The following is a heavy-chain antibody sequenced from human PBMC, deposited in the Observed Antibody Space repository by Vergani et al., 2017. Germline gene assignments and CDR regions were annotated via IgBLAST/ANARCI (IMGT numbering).Heavy chain of an antibody. Sequence: QVQLVQSGAEVKKPGASVKVSCKASGYTFTGYYMHWVRQAPGQGLEWMGWINPNSGGTNYAQKFQGRVTMTRDTSISTAYMELSRPRSDDTAVYYCARDSGPTTVTTYYYYYYMDVWGKGTTVTVSS. D-gene: IGHD4-17*01. J-gene: IGHJ6*03. CDR3: ARDSGPTTVTTYYYYYYMDV. CDR1: GYTFTGYY. CDR2: INPNSGGT. V-gene: IGHV1-2*02.